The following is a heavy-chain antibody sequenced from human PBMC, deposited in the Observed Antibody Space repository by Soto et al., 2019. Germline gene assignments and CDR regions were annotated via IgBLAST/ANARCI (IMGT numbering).Heavy chain of an antibody. Sequence: SVKVSCKASGGTFSSYAISWVRQAPGQGLEWMGGIIPIFGTANYAQKFQGRVTITADESTSTAYMELRSLRSDDTAVYYCARVGQQLPSLSYFDYWGQGTLVTVSS. CDR3: ARVGQQLPSLSYFDY. CDR1: GGTFSSYA. V-gene: IGHV1-69*13. CDR2: IIPIFGTA. J-gene: IGHJ4*02. D-gene: IGHD6-13*01.